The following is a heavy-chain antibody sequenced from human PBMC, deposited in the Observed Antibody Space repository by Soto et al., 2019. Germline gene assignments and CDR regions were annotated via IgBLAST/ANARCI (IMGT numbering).Heavy chain of an antibody. J-gene: IGHJ6*02. Sequence: GGSLRLSCAASGFTFSSYGMHWVRQAPGKGLEWVAVISYDGSNKYYADSVKGRFTISRDNSKNTLYLQMNSLKAEETTVYYCAKGAGPDDVRTYYYYGMDVWGQGTTVTVSS. CDR2: ISYDGSNK. CDR3: AKGAGPDDVRTYYYYGMDV. CDR1: GFTFSSYG. V-gene: IGHV3-30*18. D-gene: IGHD1-26*01.